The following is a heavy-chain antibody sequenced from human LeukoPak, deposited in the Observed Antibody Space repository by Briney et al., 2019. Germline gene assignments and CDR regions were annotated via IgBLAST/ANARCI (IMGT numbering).Heavy chain of an antibody. V-gene: IGHV3-7*01. D-gene: IGHD2-2*01. J-gene: IGHJ6*03. CDR3: ARDRPYCSSTSCYDGYYYYYYMDV. CDR1: GFTFSSYW. Sequence: PGGSLRLSCAASGFTFSSYWMSWVRQAPGKGLEWVANIKQDGNEKYYVDSVKGRFTISRDNAKNSLYLQMNSLRAEDTAVYYCARDRPYCSSTSCYDGYYYYYYMDVWGKGTTVTVSS. CDR2: IKQDGNEK.